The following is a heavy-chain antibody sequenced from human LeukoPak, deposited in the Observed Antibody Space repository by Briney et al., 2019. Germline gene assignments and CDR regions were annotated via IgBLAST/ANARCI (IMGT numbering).Heavy chain of an antibody. CDR2: INQDGSQK. J-gene: IGHJ4*02. Sequence: GRSLRLSCAASGFTFSDYYMSWVRQAPGKGLEWVANINQDGSQKYYVDSVKGRFTISRDNAENSLYLQLNSLRVEDTALYYCATAWELRDFWGQGTLVTVSS. V-gene: IGHV3-7*01. D-gene: IGHD4-23*01. CDR1: GFTFSDYY. CDR3: ATAWELRDF.